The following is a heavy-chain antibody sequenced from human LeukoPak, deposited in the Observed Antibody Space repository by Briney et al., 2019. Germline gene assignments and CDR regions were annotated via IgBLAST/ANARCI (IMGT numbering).Heavy chain of an antibody. Sequence: SETLSLTCTVSGGSVSSGSYYWSWIRQPPGKGLEWIGHIYYSGSTNYNPSLKSRVTISVDTSKNQFSLKLSSVTAADTAVYYCARGPMITFGGVIDPYFDYWGQGTLVTVSS. CDR2: IYYSGST. D-gene: IGHD3-16*02. V-gene: IGHV4-61*01. J-gene: IGHJ4*02. CDR1: GGSVSSGSYY. CDR3: ARGPMITFGGVIDPYFDY.